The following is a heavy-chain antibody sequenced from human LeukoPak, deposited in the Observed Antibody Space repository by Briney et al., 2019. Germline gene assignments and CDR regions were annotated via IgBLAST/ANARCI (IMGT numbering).Heavy chain of an antibody. CDR2: IYYSGST. Sequence: PSETLSLTCSVSVGSISSTNYYWGWIRQPPGKGLEWIGSIYYSGSTYYNPSLKSRLTISVDTSKNHFSLNLSSVTAADTAVYYCARGLVRGVKVSFDYWGQGTLVTVSS. CDR3: ARGLVRGVKVSFDY. V-gene: IGHV4-39*02. CDR1: VGSISSTNYY. J-gene: IGHJ4*02. D-gene: IGHD3-10*01.